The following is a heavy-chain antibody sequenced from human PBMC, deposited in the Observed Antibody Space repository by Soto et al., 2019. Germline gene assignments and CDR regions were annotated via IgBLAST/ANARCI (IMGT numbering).Heavy chain of an antibody. Sequence: SETLSLTCAVYGESISSYYWSWIRQPPGKGLEWIGYTYYSGSTNYNPSLKSRVTISVDTSKQQFSLKLSYVNDADTALYYCARLVMGLDPWGQGTLVTVSS. J-gene: IGHJ5*02. D-gene: IGHD2-21*01. CDR1: GESISSYY. CDR2: TYYSGST. CDR3: ARLVMGLDP. V-gene: IGHV4-59*01.